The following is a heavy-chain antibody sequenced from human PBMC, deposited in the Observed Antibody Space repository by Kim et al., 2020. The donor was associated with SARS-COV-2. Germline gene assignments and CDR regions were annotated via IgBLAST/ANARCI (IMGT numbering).Heavy chain of an antibody. D-gene: IGHD5-18*01. Sequence: GGSLRLSCAASGFTFSSYAMSWVRQAPGKGLEWVSAISGSGGSTYYADSVKGRFTISRDNSKNTLYLQMNSLRAEDTAVYYCAKDLSPNNDKYSYGPLYYYYYGMDVWGQGTTVTVSS. CDR1: GFTFSSYA. J-gene: IGHJ6*02. V-gene: IGHV3-23*01. CDR2: ISGSGGST. CDR3: AKDLSPNNDKYSYGPLYYYYYGMDV.